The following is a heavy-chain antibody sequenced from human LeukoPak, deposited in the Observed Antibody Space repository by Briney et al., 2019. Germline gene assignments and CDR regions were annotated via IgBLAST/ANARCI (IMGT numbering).Heavy chain of an antibody. CDR1: GFTFSYYN. V-gene: IGHV3-21*01. CDR2: ISSSTNYI. CDR3: ARRYCSSTSCHNNWFDP. J-gene: IGHJ5*02. D-gene: IGHD2-2*02. Sequence: GGSLRLSCEASGFTFSYYNMNWVRQAPGKGLEWVSSISSSTNYIYYADSVKGRFTISRDNAKNLLYLQMNSLRAEDTAVYYCARRYCSSTSCHNNWFDPWGQGTLVTVSS.